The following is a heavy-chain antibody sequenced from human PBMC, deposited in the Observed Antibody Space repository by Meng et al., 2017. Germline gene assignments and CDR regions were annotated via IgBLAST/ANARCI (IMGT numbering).Heavy chain of an antibody. CDR3: ARHYVWGSYRTNWYFDL. J-gene: IGHJ2*01. CDR1: GFTFSSYG. Sequence: GSLRLSCAASGFTFSSYGMHWVRQAPGKGLEWVAVIWYDGSNKYYADSVKGRFTISRDNSKNTLYLQMNSLRAEDTAVYYCARHYVWGSYRTNWYFDLWGRGNRV. CDR2: IWYDGSNK. V-gene: IGHV3-33*01. D-gene: IGHD3-16*02.